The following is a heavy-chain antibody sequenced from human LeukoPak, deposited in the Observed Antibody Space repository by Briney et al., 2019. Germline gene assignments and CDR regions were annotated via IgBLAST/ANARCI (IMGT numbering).Heavy chain of an antibody. V-gene: IGHV4-59*01. Sequence: PSETLSLTCTVSGGSISSYYWSWIRQPPGKGLEWIGCIYYSGSTNYNPSLKSRVTISVDTSKNQFSLKLSSVTAADTAVYYCAGAQDTFGGVIALDYWGQGTLVTVSS. J-gene: IGHJ4*02. CDR3: AGAQDTFGGVIALDY. D-gene: IGHD3-16*02. CDR1: GGSISSYY. CDR2: IYYSGST.